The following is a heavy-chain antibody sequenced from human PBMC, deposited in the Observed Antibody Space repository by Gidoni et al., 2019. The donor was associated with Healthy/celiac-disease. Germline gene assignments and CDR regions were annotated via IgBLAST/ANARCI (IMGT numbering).Heavy chain of an antibody. CDR2: ISYDGSNK. CDR3: AKLPVLGGGIAVAGTDYYYGMDV. J-gene: IGHJ6*02. V-gene: IGHV3-30*18. Sequence: QVQLVESGGGVVQPGRSLRLSCAASGFTFSRDGVHWVRQAPGKGLEWVAVISYDGSNKYYADSVKGRFTISRDNSKNTLDLQMNSLRAEDTAVYYCAKLPVLGGGIAVAGTDYYYGMDVCGQGTTVTVSS. CDR1: GFTFSRDG. D-gene: IGHD6-19*01.